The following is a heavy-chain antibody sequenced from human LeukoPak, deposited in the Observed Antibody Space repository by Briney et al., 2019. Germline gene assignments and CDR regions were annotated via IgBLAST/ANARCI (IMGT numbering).Heavy chain of an antibody. Sequence: GESLKISCKGSGYSFTSYWIGWVRQVPGKGLEWMGIIWPDDSDKRYSPSFQGQATISADKSISTAYLQWSSLKASDTAMYYCARQEYCSGGSCYTWFDPWGQGTLVTVSS. J-gene: IGHJ5*02. D-gene: IGHD2-15*01. V-gene: IGHV5-51*01. CDR2: IWPDDSDK. CDR1: GYSFTSYW. CDR3: ARQEYCSGGSCYTWFDP.